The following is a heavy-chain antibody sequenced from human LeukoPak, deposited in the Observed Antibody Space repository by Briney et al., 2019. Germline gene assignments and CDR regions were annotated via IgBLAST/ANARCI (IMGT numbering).Heavy chain of an antibody. D-gene: IGHD3-10*01. CDR1: WFTVSSNY. CDR3: GRDMGSFGIDV. Sequence: GGSLRLSCAASWFTVSSNYMSWVRQAPGKGLGWVSVIYIGGSTYYSDSVKARFTISRDISKNTLYLQMNSRRVEATPVLYCGRDMGSFGIDVWGKGTTVTVSS. V-gene: IGHV3-53*01. J-gene: IGHJ6*04. CDR2: IYIGGST.